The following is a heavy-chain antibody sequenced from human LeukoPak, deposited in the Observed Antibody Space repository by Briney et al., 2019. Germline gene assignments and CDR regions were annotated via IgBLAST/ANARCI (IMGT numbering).Heavy chain of an antibody. J-gene: IGHJ4*02. CDR2: ISYDGSND. CDR3: AKLEGSSWTGGDY. Sequence: PGGSLRLSCAASGFTFNNYPMHWVRQAPGKGLEWLAIISYDGSNDYYADSVKGRFTISRDNSKNTLFLQMNSLRAEDTAVYYCAKLEGSSWTGGDYWGQGTLVTVSS. V-gene: IGHV3-30-3*02. CDR1: GFTFNNYP. D-gene: IGHD6-13*01.